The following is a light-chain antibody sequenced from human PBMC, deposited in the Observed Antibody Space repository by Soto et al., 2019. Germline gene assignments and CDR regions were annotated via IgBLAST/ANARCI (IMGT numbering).Light chain of an antibody. V-gene: IGKV3-15*01. CDR1: QSVGTN. J-gene: IGKJ4*01. CDR3: QPYNDWPLS. Sequence: EIVMTQSPATLSVSPGERATLSCRASQSVGTNLAWHQQKPGQAPRLPIYGASTRATGVTARFSGSGSGTEFTLTISSLQSEDFAVYYCQPYNDWPLSFGGGTKVEIK. CDR2: GAS.